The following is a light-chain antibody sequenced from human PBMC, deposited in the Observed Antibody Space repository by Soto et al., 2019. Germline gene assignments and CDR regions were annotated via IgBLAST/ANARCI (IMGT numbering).Light chain of an antibody. J-gene: IGKJ4*01. Sequence: DIQLTQSPSTLSASVGDRVTITCRASQSINIWLAWYQQKPGKAPKFLIYKASGLQTGVPSRFSGSGSGTDFALTIRSLQPEDFATYYCQQSYSGPLTFGGGTKVEIK. CDR3: QQSYSGPLT. V-gene: IGKV1-5*03. CDR1: QSINIW. CDR2: KAS.